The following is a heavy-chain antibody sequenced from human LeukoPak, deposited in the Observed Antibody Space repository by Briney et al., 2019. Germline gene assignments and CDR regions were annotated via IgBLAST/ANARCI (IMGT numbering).Heavy chain of an antibody. V-gene: IGHV4-59*01. D-gene: IGHD2-15*01. CDR3: ARYSSGFSFGY. Sequence: SETLSLTCTVSGGSISSYYWSWIRQPPGKGPEWIGYIYYSGSTNYNPSLKSRVTISVDTSKNQFSLKLSSVTAADTAVYYCARYSSGFSFGYWGQGTLVTVSS. J-gene: IGHJ4*02. CDR2: IYYSGST. CDR1: GGSISSYY.